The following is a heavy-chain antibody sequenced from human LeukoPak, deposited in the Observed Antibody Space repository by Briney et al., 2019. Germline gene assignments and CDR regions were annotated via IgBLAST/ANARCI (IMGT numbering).Heavy chain of an antibody. CDR2: IKQDGSEK. D-gene: IGHD1-26*01. CDR3: AKPLGGSYLFDR. CDR1: GFTFSSYW. Sequence: PGGSLRLSCAASGFTFSSYWMSWVRQAPGKGLEWVANIKQDGSEKYYVDSVKGRFTISRDTSKKILYLQMDSLRPEDTAVYYCAKPLGGSYLFDRWGQGTLVTVSS. V-gene: IGHV3-7*03. J-gene: IGHJ4*02.